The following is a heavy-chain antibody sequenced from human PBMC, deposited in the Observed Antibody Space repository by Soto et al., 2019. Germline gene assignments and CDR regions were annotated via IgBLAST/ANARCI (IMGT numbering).Heavy chain of an antibody. Sequence: QVQLVQSGAEVIKPGASVKISCKASGYSFTNNYINWVRQAPGQGLEWVGLINPSGASTTYAQNYQGRVTMTRDTSTRTVYMELSSLRSDDTAVYYCARVYGLVKLDDFWSGYYDYWGQGTQVTVSS. D-gene: IGHD3-3*01. CDR2: INPSGAST. J-gene: IGHJ4*02. CDR1: GYSFTNNY. V-gene: IGHV1-46*01. CDR3: ARVYGLVKLDDFWSGYYDY.